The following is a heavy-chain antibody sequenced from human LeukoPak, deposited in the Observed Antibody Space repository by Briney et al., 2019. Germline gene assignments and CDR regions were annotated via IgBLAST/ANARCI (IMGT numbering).Heavy chain of an antibody. CDR2: ISSSGSTI. J-gene: IGHJ4*02. CDR1: GFTFSDYY. Sequence: PGGSLRLSCAASGFTFSDYYMSWIRQAPGKGLEWVSYISSSGSTIYYADSVKGRFTISRDNAKNSLYLQMNSLRAEDTAVYYCARASVVVVAAALDYWGQGTLVTVSS. V-gene: IGHV3-11*04. D-gene: IGHD2-15*01. CDR3: ARASVVVVAAALDY.